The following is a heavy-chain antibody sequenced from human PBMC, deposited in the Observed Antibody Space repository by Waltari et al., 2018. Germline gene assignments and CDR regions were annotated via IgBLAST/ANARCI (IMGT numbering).Heavy chain of an antibody. D-gene: IGHD4-17*01. CDR3: ARLGGDYGGAVD. CDR2: IYPDDADT. Sequence: VQLVQSGAEVKKPGESLKISCKGSGYSFTTYWIGWVRQMPGKGLEWMGIIYPDDADTRYSPPFQGEVTISADKSISTAFLHWSSLKASDTAIYYCARLGGDYGGAVDWGQGALVTVSS. V-gene: IGHV5-51*03. J-gene: IGHJ4*02. CDR1: GYSFTTYW.